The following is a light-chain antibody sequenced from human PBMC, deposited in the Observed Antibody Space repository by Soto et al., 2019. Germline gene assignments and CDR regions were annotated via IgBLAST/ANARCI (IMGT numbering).Light chain of an antibody. J-gene: IGKJ1*01. CDR1: QSVSSN. V-gene: IGKV3D-15*01. CDR3: QQYNSYSEA. Sequence: EVVVTQAPATLSVSPGERATLSCRASQSVSSNLAWYQQKPGQAPRLLISGASNRATGTPDRFRGSGSGTEFTLTISSLQSEDFAEYHCQQYNSYSEAFGQGTKVDIK. CDR2: GAS.